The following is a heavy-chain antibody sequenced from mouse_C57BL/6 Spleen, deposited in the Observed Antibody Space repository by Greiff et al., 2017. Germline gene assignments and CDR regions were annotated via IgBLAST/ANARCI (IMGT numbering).Heavy chain of an antibody. J-gene: IGHJ2*01. V-gene: IGHV5-9*01. D-gene: IGHD1-1*01. CDR2: ISGGGGNS. CDR1: GFTFSSYT. Sequence: EVKLVESGGGLVKPGGSLKLSCAASGFTFSSYTMSWVRQTPENRLEWVATISGGGGNSYYPDSVKGRFTISRDNAKNTLYLQMSSLRSEDTALYYCARSPQYYGSSDMGNVSYYFDYWGQGTTLTVSS. CDR3: ARSPQYYGSSDMGNVSYYFDY.